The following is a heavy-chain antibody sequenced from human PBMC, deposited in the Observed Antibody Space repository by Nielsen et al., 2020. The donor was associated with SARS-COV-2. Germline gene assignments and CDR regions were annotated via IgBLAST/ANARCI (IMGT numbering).Heavy chain of an antibody. D-gene: IGHD3-10*01. Sequence: GESLKISCVASGFTFSDYYMNWVRQAPGKGLEWVSIIGAGGDNIYYADSVKGRFTISRDNSKNTLYLQINSLRADDTAVYYCATQADGYKSPYDYWGQGTLVTVSS. J-gene: IGHJ4*02. CDR2: IGAGGDNI. CDR1: GFTFSDYY. V-gene: IGHV3-23*01. CDR3: ATQADGYKSPYDY.